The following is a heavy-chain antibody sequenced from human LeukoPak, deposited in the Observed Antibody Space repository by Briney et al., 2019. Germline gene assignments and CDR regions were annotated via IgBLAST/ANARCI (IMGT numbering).Heavy chain of an antibody. D-gene: IGHD1-26*01. CDR1: GFTFSSYS. J-gene: IGHJ4*02. V-gene: IGHV3-21*01. Sequence: GGSLRLSCAASGFTFSSYSMNWVRQAPGKGLEWVSSISSSSYIYYADSVKGRFTISRDNSKNTLYLQMNSLRAEDTAVYYCARDPEVGPTINLDYWGQGILVTVSS. CDR2: ISSSSYI. CDR3: ARDPEVGPTINLDY.